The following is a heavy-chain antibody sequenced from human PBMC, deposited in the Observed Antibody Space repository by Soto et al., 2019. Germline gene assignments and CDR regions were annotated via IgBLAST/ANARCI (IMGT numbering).Heavy chain of an antibody. CDR1: GFTFSSYG. CDR2: ISYDGSNK. J-gene: IGHJ4*02. D-gene: IGHD6-19*01. CDR3: AKAPRSVADREYFDY. V-gene: IGHV3-30*18. Sequence: QVQLVESGGGVVQPGRSLRLSCAASGFTFSSYGMHWVRQAPGKGLEWVAVISYDGSNKYYADSVKGRFTISRDNSKNTLYLQMNSLRAEDTAVYYCAKAPRSVADREYFDYWGQGTLVTVSS.